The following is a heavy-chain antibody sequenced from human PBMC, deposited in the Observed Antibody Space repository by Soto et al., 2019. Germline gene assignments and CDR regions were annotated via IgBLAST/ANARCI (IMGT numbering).Heavy chain of an antibody. CDR3: ASRRGYSGYASAFDI. CDR2: IIPIFGTA. CDR1: GGTFSSYA. D-gene: IGHD5-12*01. Sequence: SVKVSCKASGGTFSSYAISWVRQAPGQGLEWMGGIIPIFGTANYAQKFQGRVTITADESTSTAYVELSSLRSEDTAVYYCASRRGYSGYASAFDIWGQGTMVTVSS. V-gene: IGHV1-69*13. J-gene: IGHJ3*02.